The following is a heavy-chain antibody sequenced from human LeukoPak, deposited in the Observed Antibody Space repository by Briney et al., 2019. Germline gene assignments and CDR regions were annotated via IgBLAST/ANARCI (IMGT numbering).Heavy chain of an antibody. D-gene: IGHD1-26*01. CDR3: ARGIGLYYYYGMDV. J-gene: IGHJ6*02. Sequence: GGSVKVSCKASGYTFTGYYMHWVRQAPGQGLEWMGWINPNSGGTNYAQKFQGWVTMTRDTSISTAYMELSRLRSDDTAVYYCARGIGLYYYYGMDVWGQGTTVTVSS. CDR1: GYTFTGYY. CDR2: INPNSGGT. V-gene: IGHV1-2*04.